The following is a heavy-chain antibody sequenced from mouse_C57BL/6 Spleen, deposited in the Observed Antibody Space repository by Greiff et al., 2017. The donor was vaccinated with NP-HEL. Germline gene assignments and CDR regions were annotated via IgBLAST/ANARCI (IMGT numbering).Heavy chain of an antibody. V-gene: IGHV1-82*01. CDR3: ARDWDGADY. D-gene: IGHD4-1*01. Sequence: VQLQESGPELVKPGASVKISCKASGYAFSSSWMNWVKQRPGKGLEWIGRIYPGDGDTNYNGKFKGKATLTADKSSSTAYMQLSSLTSEDSAVYFCARDWDGADYWGQGTTLTVSS. CDR1: GYAFSSSW. CDR2: IYPGDGDT. J-gene: IGHJ2*01.